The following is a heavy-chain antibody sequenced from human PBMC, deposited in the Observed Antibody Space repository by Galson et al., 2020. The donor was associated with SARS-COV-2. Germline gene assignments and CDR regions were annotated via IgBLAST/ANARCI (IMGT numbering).Heavy chain of an antibody. CDR3: ARVHCRGGCGSRNGGFDP. J-gene: IGHJ5*02. CDR1: GDSVSSNSAA. Sequence: SQTPSLPRAISGDSVSSNSAAWNWPSQTPSRGLEWLERTYYRSKWHNDYAVSAKSRITINPDTSKNQFSLQLNSVTPEDTAVYYCARVHCRGGCGSRNGGFDPWGQGTLVTVSS. V-gene: IGHV6-1*01. CDR2: TYYRSKWHN. D-gene: IGHD2-15*01.